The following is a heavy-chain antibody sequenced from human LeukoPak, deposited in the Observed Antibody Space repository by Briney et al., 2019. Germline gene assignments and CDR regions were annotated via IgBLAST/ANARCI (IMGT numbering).Heavy chain of an antibody. CDR3: ARVGPMIVVAPSADWFDP. D-gene: IGHD3-22*01. CDR1: GYTFISYD. J-gene: IGHJ5*02. V-gene: IGHV1-8*03. CDR2: MNPNSGNT. Sequence: ASVKVSCKASGYTFISYDISWVRQATGQGLEWMGWMNPNSGNTAYAQKFQGRVTITRNTSISTAYMELSSLRSDDTAVYYCARVGPMIVVAPSADWFDPWGQGTLVTVSS.